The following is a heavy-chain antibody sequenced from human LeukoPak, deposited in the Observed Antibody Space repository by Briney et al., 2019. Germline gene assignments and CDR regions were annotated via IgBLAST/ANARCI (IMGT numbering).Heavy chain of an antibody. D-gene: IGHD3-22*01. CDR3: ARHADSATYYSPFDH. CDR1: GGSISSTAYNTTYY. Sequence: SETLSLTCAVSGGSISSTAYNTTYYWGWIRQPPGKGLEFIGTIYYSGSPDYNPSLKSRVTISVDRSKNQFSLKLTSVTAADTAVYYCARHADSATYYSPFDHWGQGTLVTVSS. V-gene: IGHV4-39*01. CDR2: IYYSGSP. J-gene: IGHJ4*02.